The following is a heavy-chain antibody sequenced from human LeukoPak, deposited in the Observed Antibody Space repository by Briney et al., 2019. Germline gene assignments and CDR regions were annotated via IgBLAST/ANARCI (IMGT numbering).Heavy chain of an antibody. CDR1: GGTFSSYA. CDR2: IIPILGIA. V-gene: IGHV1-69*04. D-gene: IGHD4-17*01. Sequence: SVKVSCKASGGTFSSYAISWVRQAPGQGLEWMGRIIPILGIANYAQKFQGRITITADKSTSTAYMELSSLRSEDTAVYYCARTRDDYGDYGVWWGQGTLVTVSS. CDR3: ARTRDDYGDYGVW. J-gene: IGHJ4*02.